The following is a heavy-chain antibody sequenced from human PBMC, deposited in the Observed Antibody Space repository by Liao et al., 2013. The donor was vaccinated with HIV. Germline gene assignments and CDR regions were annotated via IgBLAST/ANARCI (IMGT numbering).Heavy chain of an antibody. J-gene: IGHJ4*02. D-gene: IGHD5-18*01. CDR2: IYYSGST. CDR1: GGSISSSSYY. V-gene: IGHV4-39*07. CDR3: ARAAERYSYDKCYFDY. Sequence: QLQLQESGPGLVKASETLSLTCTVSGGSISSSSYYWAWIRQPPGKGLEWIGSIYYSGSTHYKSSLKSRVTMSADTSKNHFSLRLSSVTAADTAVYYCARAAERYSYDKCYFDYWAREPWSPSPQ.